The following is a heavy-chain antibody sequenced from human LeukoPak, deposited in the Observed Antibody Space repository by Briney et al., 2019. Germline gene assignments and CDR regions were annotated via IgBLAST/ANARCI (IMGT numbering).Heavy chain of an antibody. CDR2: INWNGGST. Sequence: GGSLRLSCAASGFTFDDYGMNWVRQPPGKGLEWVSGINWNGGSTGCADSVKGRFTISRDNAKNSLYLQMNSLRAEDTALYYCARVGEYNWKGNFDYWGQGTLVTVSS. V-gene: IGHV3-20*04. J-gene: IGHJ4*02. D-gene: IGHD1-20*01. CDR1: GFTFDDYG. CDR3: ARVGEYNWKGNFDY.